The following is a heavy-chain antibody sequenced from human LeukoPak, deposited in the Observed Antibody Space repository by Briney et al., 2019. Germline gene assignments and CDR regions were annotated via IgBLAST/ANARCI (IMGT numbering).Heavy chain of an antibody. D-gene: IGHD3-10*01. J-gene: IGHJ4*02. CDR1: GFTFSNYA. Sequence: GGSLTLSCTASGFTFSNYAMSWLRQAPGKGLEWVSGISGSGGSTYYAHSVKGRFTISRDNSKNTLYLQMNSLRAEDTAVYYCARGASSWFGDDSWGQGALVTVSS. V-gene: IGHV3-23*01. CDR3: ARGASSWFGDDS. CDR2: ISGSGGST.